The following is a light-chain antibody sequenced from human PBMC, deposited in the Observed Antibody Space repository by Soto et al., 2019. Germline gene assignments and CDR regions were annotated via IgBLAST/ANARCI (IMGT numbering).Light chain of an antibody. CDR1: QSILYSSNNKNY. Sequence: DIVMTQSPDSLAVSLGERATINCKSSQSILYSSNNKNYLAWYQQKPGQPPKLLIYWASTRDSGVPDRFSGSGSETDFTITISSLQAEDVAVYYCQEYYGFQYTFGQGTKLEIK. CDR3: QEYYGFQYT. V-gene: IGKV4-1*01. CDR2: WAS. J-gene: IGKJ2*01.